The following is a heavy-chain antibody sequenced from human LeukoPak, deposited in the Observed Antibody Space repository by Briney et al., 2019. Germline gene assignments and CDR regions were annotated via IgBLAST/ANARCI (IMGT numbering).Heavy chain of an antibody. CDR2: ISGSGGST. CDR3: ARPGPDAFDI. CDR1: GFTFSSYD. J-gene: IGHJ3*02. D-gene: IGHD1-14*01. V-gene: IGHV3-23*01. Sequence: GGSLRLSCAASGFTFSSYDMSWVRQAPGKGLEWVSAISGSGGSTYYADSVKGRFTFSRDNSKNTLYLQMNSLRAEDTAVYYCARPGPDAFDIWGQGTMVTVSS.